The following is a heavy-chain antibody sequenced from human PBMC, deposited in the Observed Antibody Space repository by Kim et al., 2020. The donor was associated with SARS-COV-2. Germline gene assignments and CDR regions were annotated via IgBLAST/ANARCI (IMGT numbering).Heavy chain of an antibody. D-gene: IGHD2-15*01. CDR2: INHSGST. CDR1: GGSFSGYY. J-gene: IGHJ6*01. CDR3: ARESGHMVVVVVAPYYYY. V-gene: IGHV4-34*01. Sequence: SETLSLTCAVYGGSFSGYYWSWIRQPPGKGLEWIWEINHSGSTNYNPSLKSRVTISVDTSKNQFSLKLSSVTAADTAVYYCARESGHMVVVVVAPYYYY.